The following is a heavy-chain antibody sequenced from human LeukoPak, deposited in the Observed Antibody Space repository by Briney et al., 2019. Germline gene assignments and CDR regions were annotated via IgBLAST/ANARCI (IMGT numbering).Heavy chain of an antibody. CDR2: ISGNSGTA. CDR1: GYTFTSYG. CDR3: ARAGIEAVAGTFAFDI. D-gene: IGHD6-19*01. J-gene: IGHJ3*02. V-gene: IGHV1-18*01. Sequence: GASVMLSFKASGYTFTSYGISWVRQAPGQGLEWMGWISGNSGTANYAQKLQGRVTMTTDTSTSTAYMELRSLRSDDTAVYYCARAGIEAVAGTFAFDIRGQGTMVTVSS.